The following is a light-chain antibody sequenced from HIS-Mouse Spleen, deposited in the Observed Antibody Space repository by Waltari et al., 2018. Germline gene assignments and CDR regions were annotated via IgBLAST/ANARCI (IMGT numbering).Light chain of an antibody. CDR2: GDS. CDR1: NIGSKS. Sequence: SYVLTQPPSVSVAPGQTARITCGGNNIGSKSVHWYQQKPGQAPVLVVYGDSDRPSGIPERFSGSNSGNTATLTISRVEAGDEADYYCQVWDSSSDHPRNYVFGTGTKVTVL. V-gene: IGLV3-21*02. CDR3: QVWDSSSDHPRNYV. J-gene: IGLJ1*01.